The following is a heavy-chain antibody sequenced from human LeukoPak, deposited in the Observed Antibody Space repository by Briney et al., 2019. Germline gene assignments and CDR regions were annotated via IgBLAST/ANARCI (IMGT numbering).Heavy chain of an antibody. CDR3: ARTSRTNWFDP. V-gene: IGHV3-48*04. Sequence: GGSLRLSCAASGFTFRSYGMHWVRQAPGKGLEWVSYISSSGSTIYYADSVKGRFTISRDNAKNSLYLQMNSLRAEDTAVYYCARTSRTNWFDPWGQGTLVTVSS. CDR1: GFTFRSYG. CDR2: ISSSGSTI. J-gene: IGHJ5*02.